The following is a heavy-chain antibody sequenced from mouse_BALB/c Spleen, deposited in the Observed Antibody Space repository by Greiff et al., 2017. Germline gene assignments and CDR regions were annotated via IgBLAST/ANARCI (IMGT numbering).Heavy chain of an antibody. CDR1: GFTFSSYA. V-gene: IGHV5-9-4*01. Sequence: EVNVVESGGGLVKPGGSLKLSCAASGFTFSSYAMSWVRQSPEKRLEWVAEISSGGSYTYYPDTVTGRFTISRDNAKNTLYLEMSSLRSEDTAMYYCARGGGVYDPWFAYWGQGTLVTVSA. CDR2: ISSGGSYT. J-gene: IGHJ3*01. D-gene: IGHD2-12*01. CDR3: ARGGGVYDPWFAY.